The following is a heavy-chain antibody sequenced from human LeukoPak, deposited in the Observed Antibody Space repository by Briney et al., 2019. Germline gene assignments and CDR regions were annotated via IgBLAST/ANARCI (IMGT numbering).Heavy chain of an antibody. V-gene: IGHV4-39*01. CDR3: ARHRSLRGWFDP. CDR2: LYFSGST. J-gene: IGHJ5*02. D-gene: IGHD2-15*01. CDR1: GDYISSSDYC. Sequence: SETLSLTCTVSGDYISSSDYCWSWLRQPPGRGLEFVGCLYFSGSTYYNPSLNGRVTISVDTSKNQFSLNLYSMTAADTALYFCARHRSLRGWFDPWGQGTLVTVSS.